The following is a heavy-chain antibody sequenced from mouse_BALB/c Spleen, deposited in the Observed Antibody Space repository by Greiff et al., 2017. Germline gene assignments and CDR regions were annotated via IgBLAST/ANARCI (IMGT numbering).Heavy chain of an antibody. Sequence: VQLQQSAAELARPGASVKMSCKASGYTFTSYTMHWVKQRPGQGLEWIGYINPSSGYTEYNQKFKDKTTLTVDKSSSTAYMQLKSLTSEDSAVYYCARRIYYGNYWYFDVWGAGTTVTVSS. CDR2: INPSSGYT. CDR1: GYTFTSYT. J-gene: IGHJ1*01. V-gene: IGHV1-4*02. D-gene: IGHD2-1*01. CDR3: ARRIYYGNYWYFDV.